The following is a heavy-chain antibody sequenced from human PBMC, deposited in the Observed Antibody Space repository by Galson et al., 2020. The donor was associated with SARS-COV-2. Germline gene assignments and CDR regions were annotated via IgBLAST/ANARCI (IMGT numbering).Heavy chain of an antibody. Sequence: ETSETLSLTCTVSGGSISSYYRSWIRQPAGKGLEWIGRIYTSGSTNYNPSLKSRVTMSVDTSKNQFSLKLSSVTAADTAVYYCARDLKDYDFWSGSPFDPWGQGTLVTVSS. CDR3: ARDLKDYDFWSGSPFDP. D-gene: IGHD3-3*01. CDR2: IYTSGST. V-gene: IGHV4-4*07. J-gene: IGHJ5*02. CDR1: GGSISSYY.